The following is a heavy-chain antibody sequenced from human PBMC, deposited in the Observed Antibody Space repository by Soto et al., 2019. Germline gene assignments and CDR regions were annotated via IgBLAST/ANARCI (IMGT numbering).Heavy chain of an antibody. V-gene: IGHV1-69*01. CDR2: ILPIFGTA. CDR3: AREGASGSHIGY. J-gene: IGHJ4*02. Sequence: QVQLVQSGAEVKKPGSSVKVSCKASGGTFSSYAISWVRQAPGQGLEWMGGILPIFGTANYAQKFQGRVTITADDSTSTDYMALSSLRSEDKAVYYCAREGASGSHIGYWGQGTLVTVSS. D-gene: IGHD3-22*01. CDR1: GGTFSSYA.